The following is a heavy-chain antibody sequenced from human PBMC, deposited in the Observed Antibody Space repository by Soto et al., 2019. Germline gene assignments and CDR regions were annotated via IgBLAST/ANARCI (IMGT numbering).Heavy chain of an antibody. CDR1: GYTFINYA. Sequence: GASVKVSCKASGYTFINYAIHWVRQAPGQRLEWMGWINTGNGNTQYSQKFQGRVTITRDTSASAAYMELSSLRSEDTAVYYCARDSRLSSSNNWFDPWGQGTLVTVS. J-gene: IGHJ5*02. CDR2: INTGNGNT. CDR3: ARDSRLSSSNNWFDP. D-gene: IGHD6-6*01. V-gene: IGHV1-3*04.